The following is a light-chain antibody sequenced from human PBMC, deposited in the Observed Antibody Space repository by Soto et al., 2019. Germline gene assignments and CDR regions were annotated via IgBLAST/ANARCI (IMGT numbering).Light chain of an antibody. J-gene: IGKJ1*01. CDR2: GAS. CDR1: QSVSSN. CDR3: QQYNNWLWT. V-gene: IGKV3-15*01. Sequence: EIVMTQSPATLSVSPGERATISCRASQSVSSNLAWYQQKPGQAPRLLIYGASTRATGIPARFSGSGSGTEFTLTISSLQSEDFAVYYCQQYNNWLWTFGQGNKVEIK.